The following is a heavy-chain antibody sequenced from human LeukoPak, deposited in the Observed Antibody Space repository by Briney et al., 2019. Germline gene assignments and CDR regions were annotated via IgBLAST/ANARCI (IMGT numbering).Heavy chain of an antibody. D-gene: IGHD4-17*01. J-gene: IGHJ4*02. CDR1: GGSISSSSYY. CDR2: IYYSGST. CDR3: ARRRGNFGEGEFDY. V-gene: IGHV4-39*07. Sequence: PSETLSLTCTVSGGSISSSSYYWGWIRQPPGKGLEWIGSIYYSGSTYYNPSLKSRVTISVDTSKNQVSLRLTSVTATDTAVYYCARRRGNFGEGEFDYWGQGIPVTVST.